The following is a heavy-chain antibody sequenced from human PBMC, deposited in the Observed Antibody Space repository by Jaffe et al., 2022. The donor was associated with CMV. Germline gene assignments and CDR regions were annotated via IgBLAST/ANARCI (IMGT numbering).Heavy chain of an antibody. CDR2: IYYSGST. CDR1: GGSISSYY. V-gene: IGHV4-59*01. D-gene: IGHD2-15*01. CDR3: ARDMTYCSGGSCYPLDAFDI. J-gene: IGHJ3*02. Sequence: QVQLQESGPGLVKPSETLSLTCTVSGGSISSYYWSWIRQPPGKGLEWIGYIYYSGSTNYNPSLKSRVTISVDTSKNQFSLKLSSVTAADTAVYYCARDMTYCSGGSCYPLDAFDIWGQGTMVTVSS.